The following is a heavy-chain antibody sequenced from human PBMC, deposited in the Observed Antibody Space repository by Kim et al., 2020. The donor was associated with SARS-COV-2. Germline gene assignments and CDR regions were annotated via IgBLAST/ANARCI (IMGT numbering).Heavy chain of an antibody. CDR1: GYTFTSYA. CDR2: INAGNGNT. Sequence: ASVKVSCKASGYTFTSYAMHWVRQAPGQRLEWMGWINAGNGNTKYSQKFQGRVTITRDTSASTAYMELSSLRSEDTAVYYCARGGQAEWLVRGRLLDYWGQGTLVTVSS. J-gene: IGHJ4*02. D-gene: IGHD6-19*01. CDR3: ARGGQAEWLVRGRLLDY. V-gene: IGHV1-3*01.